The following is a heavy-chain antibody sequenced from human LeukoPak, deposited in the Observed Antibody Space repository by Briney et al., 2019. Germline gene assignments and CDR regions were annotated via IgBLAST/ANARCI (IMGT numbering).Heavy chain of an antibody. J-gene: IGHJ4*02. Sequence: PGGSLRLSCAASGFTFSSYWMSWVRQAPGKGLEWASSISGSGPSTDYADSVKGRFTISRDKSKNTLYLQMNSLRAEDTAVYYCARLPTFYYDSSHYHYDYWGQGTLVTVSP. CDR2: ISGSGPST. CDR3: ARLPTFYYDSSHYHYDY. CDR1: GFTFSSYW. V-gene: IGHV3-23*01. D-gene: IGHD3-22*01.